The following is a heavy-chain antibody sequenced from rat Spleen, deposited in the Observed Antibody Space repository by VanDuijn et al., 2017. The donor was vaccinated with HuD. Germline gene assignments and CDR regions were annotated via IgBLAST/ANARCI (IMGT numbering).Heavy chain of an antibody. D-gene: IGHD1-9*01. Sequence: EVQLVESGGGLVQPGRSMKLSCAASGFTFSNYDMAWVRQAPTKGLEWVASITPSGGSTYYRDSVKSRFTVSRDNAKSTLYLQMDSLRSEDTATYYCAKNILWPLYVMDAWGQGASVTVSS. CDR3: AKNILWPLYVMDA. CDR1: GFTFSNYD. V-gene: IGHV5-25*01. J-gene: IGHJ4*01. CDR2: ITPSGGST.